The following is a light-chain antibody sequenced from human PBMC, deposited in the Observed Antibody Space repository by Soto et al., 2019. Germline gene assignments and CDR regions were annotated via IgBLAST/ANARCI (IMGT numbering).Light chain of an antibody. CDR2: DAS. V-gene: IGKV3-11*01. CDR1: QSVSSS. CDR3: QQRSNWLLT. J-gene: IGKJ4*01. Sequence: EIVLTQSPATLSLSPGERATLSCRASQSVSSSLAWYQQKPGQAPRLLIYDASNRATGIPARFSGSGSGTDFTLTISSLESEDFEVYFCQQRSNWLLTFGGGTKVEIK.